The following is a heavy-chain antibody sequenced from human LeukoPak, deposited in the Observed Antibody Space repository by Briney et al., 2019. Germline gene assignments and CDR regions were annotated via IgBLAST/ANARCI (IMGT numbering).Heavy chain of an antibody. CDR1: GFAFTNAW. CDR3: TTGLLPGACHI. D-gene: IGHD2-21*01. Sequence: GGSLRLSCAASGFAFTNAWMSWVRQAPGKGLEWVGRLKSKTDGATTDYAAPVKGRFTISRDDSKNTLYLQMNSLKTEDTAVYYCTTGLLPGACHIGGQGTRVSVSS. J-gene: IGHJ3*02. V-gene: IGHV3-15*01. CDR2: LKSKTDGATT.